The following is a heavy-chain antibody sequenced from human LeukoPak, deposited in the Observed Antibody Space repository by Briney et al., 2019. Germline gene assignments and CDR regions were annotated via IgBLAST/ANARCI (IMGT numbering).Heavy chain of an antibody. Sequence: GASVKVSCKASGGTFSSYAISWVRQAPGQGLEWMGGIIPIFGTANYAQKFQGRVTITADESTSTAYMELSSLRSEDTAVYYCARENAYYDILTGFPHAYYGMDVWGKGTTVTVSS. D-gene: IGHD3-9*01. CDR1: GGTFSSYA. V-gene: IGHV1-69*01. CDR2: IIPIFGTA. J-gene: IGHJ6*04. CDR3: ARENAYYDILTGFPHAYYGMDV.